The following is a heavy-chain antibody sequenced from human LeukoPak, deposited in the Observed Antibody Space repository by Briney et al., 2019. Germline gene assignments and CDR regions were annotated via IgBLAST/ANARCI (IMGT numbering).Heavy chain of an antibody. D-gene: IGHD3-10*01. CDR2: MNPNSGNT. CDR3: ARGRVLWFGEFLDY. V-gene: IGHV1-8*01. J-gene: IGHJ4*02. Sequence: ASVKVSCKASGYTFTSYDINWVRQAPGQGLEWMGWMNPNSGNTGYAQKFQGRVTMTRNTSISTAYMELSSLRSEDTAVYYCARGRVLWFGEFLDYWGQGTVVTVSS. CDR1: GYTFTSYD.